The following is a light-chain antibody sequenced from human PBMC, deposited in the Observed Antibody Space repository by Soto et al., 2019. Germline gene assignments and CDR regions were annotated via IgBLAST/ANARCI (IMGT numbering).Light chain of an antibody. V-gene: IGKV1-5*03. J-gene: IGKJ1*01. Sequence: DIQMTQSPSILSASVGDRVTITCRASQSIDTWLAWHQQKPEKAPKLLISKASNLENGVPSRFSGSGSGTEFTLTISSLQPDDFATYYCQQYKSYRAFGQGTKVEMK. CDR2: KAS. CDR3: QQYKSYRA. CDR1: QSIDTW.